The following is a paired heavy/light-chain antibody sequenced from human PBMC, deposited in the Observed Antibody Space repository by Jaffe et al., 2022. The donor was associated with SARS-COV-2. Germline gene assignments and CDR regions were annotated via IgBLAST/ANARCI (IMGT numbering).Heavy chain of an antibody. CDR2: ISSSSSNI. J-gene: IGHJ5*02. D-gene: IGHD3-9*01. Sequence: EVQLVESGGGLVRPGGSLRLSCEASGFTFSNYNMNWVRQVPGKGLEWVASISSSSSNIYYADSMKGRFTISRDNAKNLLYLQMSSLRAEDTAVYYCARVKDIDDDLLTGYYRSFDPWGQGTLVTVSS. CDR3: ARVKDIDDDLLTGYYRSFDP. CDR1: GFTFSNYN. V-gene: IGHV3-21*06.
Light chain of an antibody. CDR2: QDS. V-gene: IGLV3-1*01. J-gene: IGLJ3*02. CDR1: KLGDRF. CDR3: QTWDSNTAV. Sequence: SYDLTQPPSVSVSPGQTAIITCSGDKLGDRFTYWYQQKPGQSPALVMSQDSMRPSGIPERFSGSNSGNTATLTISGTQTLDEADYYCQTWDSNTAVFGGGTKLTVL.